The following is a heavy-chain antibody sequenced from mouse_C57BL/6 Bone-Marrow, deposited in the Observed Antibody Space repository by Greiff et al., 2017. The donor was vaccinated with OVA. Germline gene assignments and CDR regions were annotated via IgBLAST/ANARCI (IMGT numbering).Heavy chain of an antibody. D-gene: IGHD1-1*01. J-gene: IGHJ2*01. CDR2: IDPSDSYT. Sequence: QVQLQQSGAELVKPGASVKLSCKASGYTFTSYWMQWVKQRPGQGLEWIGEIDPSDSYTNYNQKFKGKATLTVDTSSSTAYMQLSSLTSEDSAVYYCARYSTTVVKYFDDWGQGTTLTVSS. CDR1: GYTFTSYW. V-gene: IGHV1-50*01. CDR3: ARYSTTVVKYFDD.